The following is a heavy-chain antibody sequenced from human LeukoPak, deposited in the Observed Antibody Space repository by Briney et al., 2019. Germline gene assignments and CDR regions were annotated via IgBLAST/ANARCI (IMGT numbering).Heavy chain of an antibody. CDR2: INHSGST. CDR1: GGSFSGYY. CDR3: ARRGSITIFGVVTDYYYYMDV. J-gene: IGHJ6*03. Sequence: SETLSLTCAVYGGSFSGYYWSWIRQPPGKGLEWIGEINHSGSTNYNPSLKSRVTISVDTSKNQFSLKLSSVTAADTAVYYCARRGSITIFGVVTDYYYYMDVWGKGTTVTVSS. V-gene: IGHV4-34*01. D-gene: IGHD3-3*01.